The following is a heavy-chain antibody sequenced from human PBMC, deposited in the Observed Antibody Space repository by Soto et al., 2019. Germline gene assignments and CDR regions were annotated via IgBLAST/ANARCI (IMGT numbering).Heavy chain of an antibody. Sequence: TLSLTCAVYGGAFSGYYWSWIRQPPGKGLEWIGEINHSGSTNYNPSLKSRVTISVDTSKNQFSLKLSSVTAADTAVYYCARNWFDPWGQGTLVTVSS. J-gene: IGHJ5*02. V-gene: IGHV4-34*01. CDR3: ARNWFDP. CDR2: INHSGST. CDR1: GGAFSGYY.